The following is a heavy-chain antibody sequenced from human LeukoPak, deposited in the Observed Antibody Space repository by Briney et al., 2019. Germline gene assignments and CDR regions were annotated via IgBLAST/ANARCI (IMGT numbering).Heavy chain of an antibody. V-gene: IGHV4-59*01. J-gene: IGHJ3*02. CDR2: IYYSGST. CDR3: ARRITIFGVVTHDYDALDI. Sequence: SETLSLACTVSGGSISSYYWSWIRQPPGKGLEWIGYIYYSGSTNYNPSLKSRVTISVDTSKNQFSLKLSSVTAADTAVYYCARRITIFGVVTHDYDALDIWGQGTMVTVSS. D-gene: IGHD3-3*01. CDR1: GGSISSYY.